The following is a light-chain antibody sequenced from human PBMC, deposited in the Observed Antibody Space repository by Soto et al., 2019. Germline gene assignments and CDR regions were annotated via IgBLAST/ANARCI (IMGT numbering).Light chain of an antibody. J-gene: IGKJ4*01. CDR1: QSVSSNF. Sequence: EIVLTQSPGTLSLSPGERATLSCRASQSVSSNFLSCYQEKPGQAPRLLIYRASRRATGIPDRFSGSGSGTDFTLTISRLEPEDFAVYYCRQYGRSLGFAFGGGTKV. CDR2: RAS. CDR3: RQYGRSLGFA. V-gene: IGKV3-20*01.